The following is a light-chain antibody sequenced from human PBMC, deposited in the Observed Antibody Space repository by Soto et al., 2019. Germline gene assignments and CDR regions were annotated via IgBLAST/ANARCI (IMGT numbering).Light chain of an antibody. V-gene: IGLV3-25*03. CDR2: KDT. CDR3: QSSDNSNSYVV. CDR1: ALPKKY. Sequence: SYELTQPPSVSVSPGQTASINCSGDALPKKYAYWYQQKPGQAPVLVMYKDTVRSSGNPERFSASSSGTTVTLTISGVQAEDEADYYCQSSDNSNSYVVFGGGTKLTVL. J-gene: IGLJ2*01.